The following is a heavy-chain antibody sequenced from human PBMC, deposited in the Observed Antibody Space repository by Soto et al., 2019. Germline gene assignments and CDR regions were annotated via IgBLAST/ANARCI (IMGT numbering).Heavy chain of an antibody. CDR3: ARRDNGDDRFDP. D-gene: IGHD4-17*01. J-gene: IGHJ5*02. Sequence: ASVKGSCKTSGYTFTTYGLSWVRQAPGQGLEWMGWISPYNGNTNYAEKLQGRVTMTTDTSTSTVYMELRSLRSDDTAVYYCARRDNGDDRFDPWGQGTPVTVSS. CDR1: GYTFTTYG. CDR2: ISPYNGNT. V-gene: IGHV1-18*04.